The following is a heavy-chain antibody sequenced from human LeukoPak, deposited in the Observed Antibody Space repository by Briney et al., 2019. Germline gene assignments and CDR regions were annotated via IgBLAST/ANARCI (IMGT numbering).Heavy chain of an antibody. Sequence: SETLSLTCSVSSGFFSTFYWTWVRQSAWKGLEWIGRVDTSGSTHYNPSPKGRATMSLDTSKNQFSLRLTSVTVADTAVYYCARGLGGASYYMDVWGRGTTVTVSS. CDR3: ARGLGGASYYMDV. CDR2: VDTSGST. J-gene: IGHJ6*03. CDR1: SGFFSTFY. D-gene: IGHD3-16*01. V-gene: IGHV4-4*07.